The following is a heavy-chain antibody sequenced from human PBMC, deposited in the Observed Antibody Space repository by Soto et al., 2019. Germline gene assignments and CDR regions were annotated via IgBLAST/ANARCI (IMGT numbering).Heavy chain of an antibody. D-gene: IGHD4-17*01. Sequence: EVQLVESGGGLVQPGGSLRLSCAASGFTLSRYAMHWVRQAPGKGLEYVSTISSNGGSTYYANSVKGRFTISRDNSKNTLYLQMGSLRAEDMAVYYCARAGDYRGYYYGMDVWCQGTTVTVSS. CDR1: GFTLSRYA. CDR3: ARAGDYRGYYYGMDV. V-gene: IGHV3-64*01. J-gene: IGHJ6*02. CDR2: ISSNGGST.